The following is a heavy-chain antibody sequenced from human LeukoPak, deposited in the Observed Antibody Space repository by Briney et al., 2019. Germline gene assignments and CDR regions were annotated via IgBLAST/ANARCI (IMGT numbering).Heavy chain of an antibody. D-gene: IGHD3-16*01. CDR1: GGTFSSYA. CDR3: ARVKLGAAYYYYYGMDV. Sequence: SVKVSCKASGGTFSSYAISWVRQAPGQGLGWMGGIIPIFGTANYAQKFQGRVTITADESTSTAYMELSSLRSEDTAVYYCARVKLGAAYYYYYGMDVWGQGTTVTVSS. J-gene: IGHJ6*02. CDR2: IIPIFGTA. V-gene: IGHV1-69*13.